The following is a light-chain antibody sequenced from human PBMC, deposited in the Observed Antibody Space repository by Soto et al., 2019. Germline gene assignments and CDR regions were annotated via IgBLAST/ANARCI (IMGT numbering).Light chain of an antibody. CDR2: LGF. CDR3: MQPLEAPWT. CDR1: QSLLHSNGFQY. Sequence: EIVMTQSPPSLSVTPGEPASISCRSSQSLLHSNGFQYLDWYLQKPGQSPQLLIYLGFNRASGVPDRFSGSGSGTDFTLKISXVXXEDVGIYFCMQPLEAPWTFGQGTKVEIK. J-gene: IGKJ1*01. V-gene: IGKV2-28*01.